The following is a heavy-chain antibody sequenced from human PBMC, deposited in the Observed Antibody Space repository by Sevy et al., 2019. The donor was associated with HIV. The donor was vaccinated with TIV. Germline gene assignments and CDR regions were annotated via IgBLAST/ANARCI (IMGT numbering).Heavy chain of an antibody. CDR3: AREGCTKPHDY. CDR1: GFTFSRHS. J-gene: IGHJ4*02. D-gene: IGHD2-8*01. CDR2: LAFGCGEI. Sequence: GGSLRLSCVASGFTFSRHSMTWVRQPPGKGLEWVSTLAFGCGEINHVDSVKGRFTISRDNSKNSLYLQMNNLRAEDTAVYYCAREGCTKPHDYWGQGTLVTVSS. V-gene: IGHV3-23*01.